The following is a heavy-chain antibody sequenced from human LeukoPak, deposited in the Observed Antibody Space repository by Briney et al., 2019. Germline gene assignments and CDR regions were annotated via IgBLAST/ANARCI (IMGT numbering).Heavy chain of an antibody. J-gene: IGHJ4*02. CDR1: GFTFSSYG. CDR2: ISYDGSNK. Sequence: PGGSLRLSCAASGFTFSSYGMHWVRQAPGKGLEWVAVISYDGSNKYYADSVKGRFTISRDNSKKTLYLQMNSMRAEDTAVYYCAKDEREGHSSGTDYWGQGTLVTVSS. V-gene: IGHV3-30*18. D-gene: IGHD6-19*01. CDR3: AKDEREGHSSGTDY.